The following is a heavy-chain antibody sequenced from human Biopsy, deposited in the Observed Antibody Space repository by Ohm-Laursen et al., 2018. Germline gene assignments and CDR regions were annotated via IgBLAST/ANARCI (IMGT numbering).Heavy chain of an antibody. CDR3: ARATNSTGWPYYYFYGMDV. CDR2: IYYSGST. Sequence: GTLSLTCTVSGGSISSDYWSWIRQTTGKGLERIGYIYYSGSTNYNPSLKSRVTISVDTSKNQSSLRLNSVTATDTPVYYCARATNSTGWPYYYFYGMDVWGQGTTVTVSS. J-gene: IGHJ6*02. V-gene: IGHV4-59*01. CDR1: GGSISSDY. D-gene: IGHD2/OR15-2a*01.